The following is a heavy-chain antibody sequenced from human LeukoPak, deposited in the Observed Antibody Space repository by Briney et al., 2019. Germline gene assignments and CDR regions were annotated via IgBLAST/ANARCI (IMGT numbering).Heavy chain of an antibody. Sequence: GGSLRLSCAASGFTFSSYGMHWVRQAPGKGLEWVAVIWYDGSNKYYADSVKGRFTISRDNSKNTLYLQMNSLRAEDTAVYYCAKGSYDSSGYLDWFDPWGQGTLVTVSS. CDR2: IWYDGSNK. CDR1: GFTFSSYG. J-gene: IGHJ5*02. D-gene: IGHD3-22*01. V-gene: IGHV3-33*06. CDR3: AKGSYDSSGYLDWFDP.